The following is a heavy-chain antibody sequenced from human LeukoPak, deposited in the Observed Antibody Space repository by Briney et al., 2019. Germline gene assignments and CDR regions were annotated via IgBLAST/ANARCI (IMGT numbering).Heavy chain of an antibody. CDR2: IDPSDSYN. V-gene: IGHV5-10-1*01. Sequence: PGESLKISCQGSGSSFTSYWISWVRQMPGKGLGWMGRIDPSDSYNNYRPSFQGHVTISADKSISTAYLQWSSLKASDTAMYYCARLRVRGVIGAFDIWGQGTMVTVSS. D-gene: IGHD3-10*01. J-gene: IGHJ3*02. CDR1: GSSFTSYW. CDR3: ARLRVRGVIGAFDI.